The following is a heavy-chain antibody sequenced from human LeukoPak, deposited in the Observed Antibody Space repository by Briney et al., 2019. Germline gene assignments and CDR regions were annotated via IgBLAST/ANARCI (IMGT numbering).Heavy chain of an antibody. D-gene: IGHD3-22*01. CDR1: GFTFTSSA. CDR2: IVVGSGNT. Sequence: ASVKVSCTASGFTFTSSAVQWVRQARGQRLEWIGWIVVGSGNTNYAQKFQERVTITRDMSTSTAYMELSSLRSEDTAVYYCAAYGGYYSGNYWGQGTLVTVSS. V-gene: IGHV1-58*01. J-gene: IGHJ4*02. CDR3: AAYGGYYSGNY.